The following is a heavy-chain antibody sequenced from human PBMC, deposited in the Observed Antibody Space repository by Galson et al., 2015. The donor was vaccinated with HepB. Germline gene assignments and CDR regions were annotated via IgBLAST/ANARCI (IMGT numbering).Heavy chain of an antibody. Sequence: PALVKPTQTLTLTCTFSGFSLSTRRISVGWIRQPPGKALEWLALIYWDDDKRYSPSPKTRLTITKDTSKSQVVLTVTNMDPVDTATYYCAHATARDSVWGSYRPYYFDYWGQGTLVTVSS. D-gene: IGHD3-16*02. CDR2: IYWDDDK. CDR3: AHATARDSVWGSYRPYYFDY. CDR1: GFSLSTRRIS. V-gene: IGHV2-5*02. J-gene: IGHJ4*02.